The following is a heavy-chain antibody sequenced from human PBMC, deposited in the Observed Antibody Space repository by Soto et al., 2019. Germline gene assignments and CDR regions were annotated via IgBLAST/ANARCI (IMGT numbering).Heavy chain of an antibody. CDR3: ARDMEFLEWFPDY. J-gene: IGHJ4*02. CDR2: ISSSTSTI. V-gene: IGHV3-48*01. CDR1: GFTFSTYN. Sequence: EVQLVESGGALVQPGGSLRLSCAASGFTFSTYNMNWVRQAPGKGLEWVSYISSSTSTIYYADSVKGRFTISRDNAKSSLYLQMNSLRAEDTAVYYCARDMEFLEWFPDYWGQGTLVTVSS. D-gene: IGHD3-3*01.